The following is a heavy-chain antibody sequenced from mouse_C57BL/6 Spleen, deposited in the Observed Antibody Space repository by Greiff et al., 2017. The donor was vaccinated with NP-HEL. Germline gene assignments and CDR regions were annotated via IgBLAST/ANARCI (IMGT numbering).Heavy chain of an antibody. Sequence: QVQLQQPGAELVKPGASVTMSCKASGYTFTSYWITWVKQRPGQGLEWIGDIYPGSGSTTYNEKFKSKATLTVDTSSSTAYMQLSSLTSEDSAVYYGARGGDYDEGFAYWGQGTLVTVSA. CDR3: ARGGDYDEGFAY. CDR1: GYTFTSYW. CDR2: IYPGSGST. J-gene: IGHJ3*01. D-gene: IGHD2-4*01. V-gene: IGHV1-55*01.